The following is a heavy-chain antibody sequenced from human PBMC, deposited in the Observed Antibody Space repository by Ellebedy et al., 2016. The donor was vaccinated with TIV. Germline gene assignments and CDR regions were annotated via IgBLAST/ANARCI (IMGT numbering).Heavy chain of an antibody. CDR2: IYSGGST. CDR3: ARNRDSSGWYADS. CDR1: GFTVSSNY. D-gene: IGHD6-19*01. Sequence: GESLKIFCAASGFTVSSNYMSWVRQAPGKGLEWVSVIYSGGSTYYADSVKGRFTISRDNTKNTVYLQMNSMRAEDTAVYYCARNRDSSGWYADSWGQGTLVTVSS. J-gene: IGHJ4*02. V-gene: IGHV3-66*01.